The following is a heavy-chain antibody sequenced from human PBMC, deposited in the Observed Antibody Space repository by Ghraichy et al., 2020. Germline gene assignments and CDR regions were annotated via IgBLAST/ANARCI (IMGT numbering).Heavy chain of an antibody. CDR2: ISWNSITI. J-gene: IGHJ6*02. CDR3: GKEWCRSTSCPRGDSYFYGMDV. V-gene: IGHV3-9*01. CDR1: GFTFGDSA. D-gene: IGHD2-2*01. Sequence: GGSLRLSCAASGFTFGDSAMHWVRQVPGKGLEWVAGISWNSITIHYADSVKGRFTISRDNAKNSLFLQMNSLRTEDTALYYCGKEWCRSTSCPRGDSYFYGMDVWGQGTTVTVSS.